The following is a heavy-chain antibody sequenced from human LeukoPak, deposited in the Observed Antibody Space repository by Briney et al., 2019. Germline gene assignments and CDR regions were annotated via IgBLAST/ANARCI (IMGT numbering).Heavy chain of an antibody. CDR3: ARGGYGVVVTAAWGFDP. CDR1: GGTFTIYA. V-gene: IGHV1-69*13. D-gene: IGHD2-21*02. J-gene: IGHJ5*02. CDR2: IIPIFGTA. Sequence: SVKVSSTASGGTFTIYAISWVRQAPGQGLEWMRGIIPIFGTANYAQKFQGRVTITADESTSTAYMELSSLRSEDTAVYYCARGGYGVVVTAAWGFDPWGQGTLVTVSS.